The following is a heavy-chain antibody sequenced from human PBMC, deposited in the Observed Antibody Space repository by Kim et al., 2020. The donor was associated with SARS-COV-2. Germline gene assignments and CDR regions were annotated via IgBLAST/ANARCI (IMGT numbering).Heavy chain of an antibody. V-gene: IGHV4-59*01. Sequence: SETLSLTCTVSGGSISSYYWSWIRQPPGKGLEWIGYIYYSGSTNYNPSLKSRVTISVDTSKNQFSLKLSSVTAADTAVYYCARGVNDGSGSYLDYWGQGTLVTVSS. CDR1: GGSISSYY. D-gene: IGHD3-10*01. J-gene: IGHJ4*02. CDR2: IYYSGST. CDR3: ARGVNDGSGSYLDY.